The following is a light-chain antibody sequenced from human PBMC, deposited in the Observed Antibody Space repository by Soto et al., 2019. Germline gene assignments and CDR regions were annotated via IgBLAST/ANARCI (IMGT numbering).Light chain of an antibody. CDR1: QSISTY. V-gene: IGKV1-39*01. J-gene: IGKJ2*01. Sequence: DIQMTQSPSSLSASVGDRVTIPCRASQSISTYLNWYQQKPGKAPKLLIYAASSLQSGVPSRFSGNGSGTDFTLTISSLQPEDFATYYCQQSYSTPYTFGQGTKLEIK. CDR2: AAS. CDR3: QQSYSTPYT.